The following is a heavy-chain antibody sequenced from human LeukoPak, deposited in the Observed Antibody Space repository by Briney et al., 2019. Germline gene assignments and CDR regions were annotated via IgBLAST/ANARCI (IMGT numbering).Heavy chain of an antibody. D-gene: IGHD5-18*01. J-gene: IGHJ4*02. V-gene: IGHV3-7*03. CDR3: ATSKDTAGGPY. CDR1: GYTFTDYW. CDR2: IRQDVGAT. Sequence: GESLKISCEGFGYTFTDYWIGWVRQAPGKGLEWLANIRQDVGATYYGVSARGRFTISRDNAKNSLYLQLSSVRDEDTAVYYCATSKDTAGGPYWGQGTLVTVSS.